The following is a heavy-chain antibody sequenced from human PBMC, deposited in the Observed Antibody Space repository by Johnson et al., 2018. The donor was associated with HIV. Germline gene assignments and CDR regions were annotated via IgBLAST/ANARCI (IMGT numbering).Heavy chain of an antibody. CDR3: ARDPHIVVVTIIDTTMNAFDI. CDR2: IDWNGGRQ. J-gene: IGHJ3*02. V-gene: IGHV3-20*04. Sequence: EVQLVESGGGVVRPGGSLRLSCAASGFRFDDYGMSWVRQAPGKGLEWVSGIDWNGGRQGYVDSVKGRFTISRDNSKNTVYLQMNSLRVEDTAVYYCARDPHIVVVTIIDTTMNAFDIWGQGTVVTVSS. CDR1: GFRFDDYG. D-gene: IGHD2-21*02.